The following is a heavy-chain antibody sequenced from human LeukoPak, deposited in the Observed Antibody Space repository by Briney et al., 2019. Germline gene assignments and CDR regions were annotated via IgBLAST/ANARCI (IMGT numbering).Heavy chain of an antibody. V-gene: IGHV3-48*03. Sequence: GGSLRLSCAASGFTFSSYEMNWVRQAPGKGLEWVSYISSSGSTIYYADSVKGRFTISRDNAKNSLYLQMNSLRAEDTAVCYCARDRDYYGSGSYYRSMDVWGKGTTVTVSS. CDR3: ARDRDYYGSGSYYRSMDV. CDR1: GFTFSSYE. CDR2: ISSSGSTI. D-gene: IGHD3-10*01. J-gene: IGHJ6*04.